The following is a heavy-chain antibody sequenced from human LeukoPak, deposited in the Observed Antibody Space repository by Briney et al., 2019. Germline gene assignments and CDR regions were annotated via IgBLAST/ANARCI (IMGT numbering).Heavy chain of an antibody. V-gene: IGHV1-2*02. CDR3: ARGRTPAGGLVLYGY. J-gene: IGHJ4*02. Sequence: ASVTVSFTASGYTFTDYYMHWVRQAPGQGLEWMGCINPNSGGTDYAQKSQGTVTMTRDTSISTAYMELSSLTSDDTAIYYCARGRTPAGGLVLYGYWGKGTLVTVSS. CDR2: INPNSGGT. CDR1: GYTFTDYY. D-gene: IGHD6-13*01.